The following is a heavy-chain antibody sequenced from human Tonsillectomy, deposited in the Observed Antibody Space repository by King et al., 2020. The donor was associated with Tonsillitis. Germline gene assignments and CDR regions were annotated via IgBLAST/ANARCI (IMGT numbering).Heavy chain of an antibody. D-gene: IGHD5-24*01. V-gene: IGHV1-2*02. CDR2: INPNSGGT. CDR3: ARVKGVKMASIPDWFRDFSHYVAFDI. CDR1: GYTFTGYY. J-gene: IGHJ3*02. Sequence: GQLVQSGAEVKKPGASVKVSCKASGYTFTGYYMHWVRQAPGQGLEWMGWINPNSGGTNYAQTFQGRVTMTRDTSISTAYMELSRLRSDDTAVYYCARVKGVKMASIPDWFRDFSHYVAFDIWGQGTMVTVSS.